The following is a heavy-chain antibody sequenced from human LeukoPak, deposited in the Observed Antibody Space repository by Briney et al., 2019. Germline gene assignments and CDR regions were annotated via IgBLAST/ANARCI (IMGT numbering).Heavy chain of an antibody. CDR1: GDFITAYY. CDR2: VYYTGST. D-gene: IGHD3-9*01. CDR3: AGNTGPVLTY. V-gene: IGHV4-59*01. Sequence: SETLSLTCTVSGDFITAYYWSWIRQPPGKGLEWIGYVYYTGSTEYNPSLRSRVTISLDLSKHQFSLNLTSVTAADTAVYHCAGNTGPVLTYWAQEARLTVS. J-gene: IGHJ4*02.